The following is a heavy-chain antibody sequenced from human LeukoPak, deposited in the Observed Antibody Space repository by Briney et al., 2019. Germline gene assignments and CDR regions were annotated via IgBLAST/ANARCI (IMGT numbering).Heavy chain of an antibody. D-gene: IGHD5-18*01. Sequence: GGSLRLSCAASGFTFSSYAMSWVRQAPGKGLEWVSYISSSSSYTNYADSVKGRFTISRDNAKNSLYLQMNSLRAEDTAIYYCMTAAGYNFGQYWGQGTLVTVSS. CDR3: MTAAGYNFGQY. V-gene: IGHV3-11*05. CDR1: GFTFSSYA. J-gene: IGHJ4*02. CDR2: ISSSSSYT.